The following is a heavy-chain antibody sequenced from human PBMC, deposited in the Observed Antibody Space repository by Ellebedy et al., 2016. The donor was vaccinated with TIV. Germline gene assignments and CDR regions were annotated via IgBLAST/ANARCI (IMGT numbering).Heavy chain of an antibody. CDR3: ATEGGTSCRTGYFEI. V-gene: IGHV3-30-3*01. J-gene: IGHJ2*01. CDR2: ISHIDNSQ. D-gene: IGHD1-26*01. CDR1: GVTFTNVI. Sequence: PGGSLRPSCVVPGVTFTNVIIHWVRPAPGRGLEWVTAISHIDNSQYYLDSVKGRFSMSKDDFNTASYLRMDSLTSVDTAVYYCATEGGTSCRTGYFEIWGRGTLVTVSS.